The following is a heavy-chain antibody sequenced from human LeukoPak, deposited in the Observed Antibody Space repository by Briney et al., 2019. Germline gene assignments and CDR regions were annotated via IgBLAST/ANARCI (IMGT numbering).Heavy chain of an antibody. CDR2: IWYDGSNK. J-gene: IGHJ4*02. D-gene: IGHD3-22*01. CDR3: ARDSVGYYGSSGYYDY. Sequence: SGGSLRLSCAASGFTFSSYGMHWVRQAPGKGLEWVAVIWYDGSNKYYADSVKGRFTISRDNSKNTLYLQMNSLRAEDTAVYYCARDSVGYYGSSGYYDYWGQGTLVTVSS. V-gene: IGHV3-33*01. CDR1: GFTFSSYG.